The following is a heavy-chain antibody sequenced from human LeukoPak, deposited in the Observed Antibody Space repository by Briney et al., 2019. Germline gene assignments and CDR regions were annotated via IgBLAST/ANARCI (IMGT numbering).Heavy chain of an antibody. CDR2: ISGSGGST. Sequence: GGSLRLSCAASGFTFSSYAMSWVRQAPGKGLEWVSAISGSGGSTYYADSVKGRFTISRDNSKNTLYLQMNSLRAEDTAVYYCAKDVPYYDFWSGSGAFDIWGQGTMVTVSS. CDR3: AKDVPYYDFWSGSGAFDI. CDR1: GFTFSSYA. D-gene: IGHD3-3*01. J-gene: IGHJ3*02. V-gene: IGHV3-23*01.